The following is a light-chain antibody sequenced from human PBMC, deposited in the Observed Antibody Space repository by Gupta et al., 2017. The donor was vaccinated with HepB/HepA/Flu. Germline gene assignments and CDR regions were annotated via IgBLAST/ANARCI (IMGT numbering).Light chain of an antibody. CDR1: SGHSSYI. V-gene: IGLV4-60*03. J-gene: IGLJ3*02. CDR3: ETWDSNSFWV. CDR2: LEGSGSY. Sequence: QPVLTQSSSASASLGSSVKLTCTLSSGHSSYIIAWHQQQPGKAPRYLMKLEGSGSYNKGSGVPDRFSGSSSGAARSLTISNLQAEDEADYYCETWDSNSFWVFGGGTKLTVL.